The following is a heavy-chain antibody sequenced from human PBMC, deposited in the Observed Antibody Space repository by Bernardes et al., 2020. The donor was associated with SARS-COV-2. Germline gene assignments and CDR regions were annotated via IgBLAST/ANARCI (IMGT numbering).Heavy chain of an antibody. Sequence: SETLSLTCTVSGGSISSRSYYWGWIRQPPGKGLEWIGSINFSGTTYYNPSLKSRVTISVDTSKNQFSLKLSSVTAADTAVYYCARHYAVLRILEWHPSGGMDVWGQGTTVTVSS. CDR1: GGSISSRSYY. CDR2: INFSGTT. V-gene: IGHV4-39*01. J-gene: IGHJ6*02. D-gene: IGHD3-3*01. CDR3: ARHYAVLRILEWHPSGGMDV.